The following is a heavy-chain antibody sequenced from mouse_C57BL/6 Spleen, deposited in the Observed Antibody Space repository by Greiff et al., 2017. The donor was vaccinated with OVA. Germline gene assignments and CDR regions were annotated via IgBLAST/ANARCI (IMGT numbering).Heavy chain of an antibody. D-gene: IGHD3-3*01. CDR2: ISYDGSN. CDR3: AREGLGAMDY. CDR1: GYSITSGYY. Sequence: DVKLVESGPGLVKPSQSLSLTCSVTGYSITSGYYWNWIRQFPGNKLEWMGYISYDGSNNYNPSLKNRISITRDTSKNQFFLKLNSVTTEDTATYYCAREGLGAMDYWGQGTSVTVSS. V-gene: IGHV3-6*01. J-gene: IGHJ4*01.